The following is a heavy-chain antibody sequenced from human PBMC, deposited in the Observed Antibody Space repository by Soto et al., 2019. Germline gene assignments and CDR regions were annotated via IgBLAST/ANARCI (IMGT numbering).Heavy chain of an antibody. Sequence: PGGSLRLSCAASGFSFDDYAMHWVRQAPGKGLEWVSGISWNSGTIGYADSVKGRFTISRDNAKNSLYLQMNSLRAEDTALYYCAKSTGVTANGMGVWGQGTTVTVSS. CDR2: ISWNSGTI. CDR1: GFSFDDYA. V-gene: IGHV3-9*01. J-gene: IGHJ6*02. D-gene: IGHD2-21*02. CDR3: AKSTGVTANGMGV.